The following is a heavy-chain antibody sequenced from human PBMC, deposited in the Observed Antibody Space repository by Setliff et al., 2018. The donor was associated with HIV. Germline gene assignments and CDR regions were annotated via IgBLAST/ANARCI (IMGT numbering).Heavy chain of an antibody. D-gene: IGHD1-26*01. CDR2: MNPDSGLT. CDR3: ARGSFGGSYSSF. J-gene: IGHJ4*02. CDR1: GYTFTNYD. Sequence: ASVKVSCKASGYTFTNYDINWVRQVPGQGLEWMGRMNPDSGLTDYAPKLQGRVIMTRNTSITTAYMQVTRLRSDDAAVYYCARGSFGGSYSSFWGQGTLVTVSS. V-gene: IGHV1-8*01.